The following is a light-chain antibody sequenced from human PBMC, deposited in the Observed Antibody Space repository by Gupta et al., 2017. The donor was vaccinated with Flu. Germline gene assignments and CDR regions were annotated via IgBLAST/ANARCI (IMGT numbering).Light chain of an antibody. CDR2: DYN. J-gene: IGLJ1*01. CDR3: EVWDDSRNGHYV. CDR1: SSTLGSYT. V-gene: IGLV1-44*01. Sequence: SALTQPPSASGTPGQRVSFSCSGSSSTLGSYTVDWYQQLPGTAPKLLIYDYNKRISGGPDRFSGSKSGTSAALAISGLQAEEEADYYCEVWDDSRNGHYVFGAGTKVTVL.